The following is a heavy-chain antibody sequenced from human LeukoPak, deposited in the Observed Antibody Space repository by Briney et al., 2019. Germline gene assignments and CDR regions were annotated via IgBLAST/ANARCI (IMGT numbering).Heavy chain of an antibody. CDR1: GFTFSSYG. CDR2: ISYDGSNK. J-gene: IGHJ6*02. V-gene: IGHV3-30*03. D-gene: IGHD3-9*01. Sequence: GGSLRLSCAASGFTFSSYGMHWVRQAPGKGLEWVAVISYDGSNKYYADSVKGRFTISRDNSKNTLYLQMNSLRAEDTAVYYCARDQDLYDILTGYPHHYYYGMDVWGQGTTVTVSS. CDR3: ARDQDLYDILTGYPHHYYYGMDV.